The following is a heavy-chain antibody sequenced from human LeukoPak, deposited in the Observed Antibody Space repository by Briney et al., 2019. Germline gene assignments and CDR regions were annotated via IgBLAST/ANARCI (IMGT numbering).Heavy chain of an antibody. CDR2: INHSGST. CDR3: ARGRYYGSGSWAFDI. V-gene: IGHV4-34*01. CDR1: GGSFSGYY. D-gene: IGHD3-10*01. Sequence: SETLSLTCAVYGGSFSGYYWSWIRQPPGKGLEWIGEINHSGSTNYNPSLKSRVTISVDTSKNQFSLKLSSVTAADTAVYYCARGRYYGSGSWAFDIWGQGTMVTVSS. J-gene: IGHJ3*02.